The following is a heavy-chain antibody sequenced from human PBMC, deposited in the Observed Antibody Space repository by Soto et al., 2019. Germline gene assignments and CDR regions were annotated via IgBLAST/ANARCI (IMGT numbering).Heavy chain of an antibody. J-gene: IGHJ3*01. CDR3: ASPLTLSGSYSSDACYA. CDR2: IHYSGNV. D-gene: IGHD1-26*01. Sequence: QLQLQESGPGLVKPSETLSLTCTVSGGSIRSSAYYWVWIRQPPGKGLEWIGTIHYSGNVDYNPSLRSRVTNTVDVSKNQLYLDLTSVTAADSAVFYCASPLTLSGSYSSDACYAWCQGTMVTVSS. CDR1: GGSIRSSAYY. V-gene: IGHV4-39*01.